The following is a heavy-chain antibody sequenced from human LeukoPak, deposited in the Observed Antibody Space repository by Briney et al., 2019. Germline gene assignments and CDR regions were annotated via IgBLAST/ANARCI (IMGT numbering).Heavy chain of an antibody. Sequence: GGSLRLSCAASGFTFSSFAMSWVRQAPGKGLEWVSALSGSGTNTYFADSVKGRFTISRDNSKNTLYLQMNSLRVEDTAVYYCARWDYYGRGAFDIWGQGTRVTVSS. V-gene: IGHV3-23*01. J-gene: IGHJ3*02. CDR2: LSGSGTNT. CDR1: GFTFSSFA. CDR3: ARWDYYGRGAFDI. D-gene: IGHD3-10*01.